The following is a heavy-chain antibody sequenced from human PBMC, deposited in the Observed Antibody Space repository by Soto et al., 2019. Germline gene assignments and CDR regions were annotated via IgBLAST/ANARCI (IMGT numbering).Heavy chain of an antibody. CDR2: IWYDGSNK. CDR3: AREDRVATVFGGERNVDY. D-gene: IGHD3-16*01. J-gene: IGHJ4*02. CDR1: GFTFSSYG. V-gene: IGHV3-33*01. Sequence: GGSLRLSCAASGFTFSSYGMHWVRQAPGKGLEWVAVIWYDGSNKYYADSVKGRFTISRDNSKNTLYLQMNSLRAEDTAVYYCAREDRVATVFGGERNVDYWGQGTLVTVSS.